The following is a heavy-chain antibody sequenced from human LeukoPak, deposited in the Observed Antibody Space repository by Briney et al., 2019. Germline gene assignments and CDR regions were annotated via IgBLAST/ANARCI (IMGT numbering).Heavy chain of an antibody. CDR1: GYSFTSYW. D-gene: IGHD2-21*01. CDR3: ARQNIVVEGDYYYYMDV. Sequence: GESLKISCKSSGYSFTSYWIGWVRQMPGKGLEWMGIIYPGDSDTRYSPSFQGQVTISADKSISTAYLQWSSPKASDTAMYYCARQNIVVEGDYYYYMDVWGKGTTVTVSS. J-gene: IGHJ6*03. CDR2: IYPGDSDT. V-gene: IGHV5-51*01.